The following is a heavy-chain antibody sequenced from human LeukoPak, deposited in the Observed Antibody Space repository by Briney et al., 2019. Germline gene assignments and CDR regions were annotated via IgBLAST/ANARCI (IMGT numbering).Heavy chain of an antibody. Sequence: SESLSLTCTVSGASISTSYYYWAWIRQPPGKGLEWIGNFHYSGTTYYNPSLKSRVAISIDTSKNQFFLRLSSVTAADTAVYYCARQVTYGYAYGYYFDFWGQGALVTVSS. CDR3: ARQVTYGYAYGYYFDF. CDR2: FHYSGTT. D-gene: IGHD5-18*01. V-gene: IGHV4-39*01. CDR1: GASISTSYYY. J-gene: IGHJ4*02.